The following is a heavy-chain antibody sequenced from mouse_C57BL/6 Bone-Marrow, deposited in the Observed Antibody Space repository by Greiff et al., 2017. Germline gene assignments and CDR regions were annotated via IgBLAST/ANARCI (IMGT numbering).Heavy chain of an antibody. J-gene: IGHJ4*01. V-gene: IGHV1-87*01. CDR2: GQGLEWIG. CDR3: SEDSAGYYCAWGPGSSGPGAMDY. Sequence: VQLQQSGPELARPWASVKISCQAFYTFSRRVHFAIRDTNYWLQWVKQRPGQGLEWIGAIYPGNGDTSYNQKFKGKATLTADKSSSTAYRQLSRLTSEDSAGYYCAWGPGSSGPGAMDYWGQGTSVTVSS. D-gene: IGHD3-2*02. CDR1: YTFSRRVH.